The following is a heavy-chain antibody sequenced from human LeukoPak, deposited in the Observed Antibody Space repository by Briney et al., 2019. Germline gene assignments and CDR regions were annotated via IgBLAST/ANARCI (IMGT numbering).Heavy chain of an antibody. CDR3: AHRRLAAAGIRGYYFDY. CDR2: IYWDDDK. V-gene: IGHV2-5*02. J-gene: IGHJ4*02. CDR1: GFSLSTSGVG. Sequence: SGPTLVKPTQTLTLTCTFSGFSLSTSGVGVGWIRQPPGKALEWLALIYWDDDKRYSPSLKSRLTITKDTSKNQVVLTMTNMDPVDTATYYCAHRRLAAAGIRGYYFDYWGQGTLVTVSS. D-gene: IGHD6-13*01.